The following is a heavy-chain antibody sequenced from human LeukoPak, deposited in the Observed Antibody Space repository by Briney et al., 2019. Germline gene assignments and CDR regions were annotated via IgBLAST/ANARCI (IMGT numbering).Heavy chain of an antibody. CDR2: IYYSGST. CDR3: ARGSGGSFPSWFDS. J-gene: IGHJ5*01. CDR1: GGSISSGDYY. Sequence: SETLSLTCTVSGGSISSGDYYWSWISQPPGKGLEWIGYIYYSGSTYYNPSLKSRFTISVDTSKNQFSLKLSSVTAADTAVYYCARGSGGSFPSWFDSWGQGTLVTVSS. V-gene: IGHV4-30-4*01. D-gene: IGHD2-15*01.